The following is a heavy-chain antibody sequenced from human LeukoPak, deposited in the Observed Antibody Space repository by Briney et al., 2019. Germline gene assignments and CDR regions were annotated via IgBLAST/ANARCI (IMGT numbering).Heavy chain of an antibody. CDR2: INPNSGGT. Sequence: ASVKVSCKASGYSFTSYDINWVRQATGQGLEWMGWINPNSGGTNYAQKFQGRVTMTRDTSISTAYMELSRLRSDDTAVYYCARDSCEDCSGGSCYSGYFDYWGQGTLVTVSS. D-gene: IGHD2-15*01. CDR3: ARDSCEDCSGGSCYSGYFDY. V-gene: IGHV1-2*02. CDR1: GYSFTSYD. J-gene: IGHJ4*02.